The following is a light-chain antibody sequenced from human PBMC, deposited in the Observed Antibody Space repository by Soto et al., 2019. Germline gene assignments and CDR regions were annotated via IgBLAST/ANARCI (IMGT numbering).Light chain of an antibody. CDR3: SSDAGAVV. V-gene: IGLV2-23*01. Sequence: QAALTQPASVSGPPGPSITICCTSYNLVSWYQHHPGKAPKLMIYEGNNRPSGVSDRFFGYKSGNTASLTISGLQAEDETEYYRSSDAGAVVFGGWTRVTVL. J-gene: IGLJ2*01. CDR1: YNL. CDR2: EGN.